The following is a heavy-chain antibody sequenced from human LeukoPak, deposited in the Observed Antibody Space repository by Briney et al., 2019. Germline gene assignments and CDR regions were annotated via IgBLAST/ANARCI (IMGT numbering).Heavy chain of an antibody. J-gene: IGHJ5*02. CDR3: AKDSLNWFGESIS. D-gene: IGHD3-10*01. CDR1: GFTFSSYA. V-gene: IGHV3-30*04. CDR2: ISYDGSNK. Sequence: GGSLRLSCAASGFTFSSYAMHWVRQAPGKGLEWVAVISYDGSNKYYADSVKGRFTISRDNSRNTLYLQMNSLRAEDTAVYYCAKDSLNWFGESISWGQGTLVTVSS.